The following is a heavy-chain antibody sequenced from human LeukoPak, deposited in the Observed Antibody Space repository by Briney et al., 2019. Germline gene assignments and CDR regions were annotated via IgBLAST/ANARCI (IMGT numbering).Heavy chain of an antibody. CDR1: GGSISSGSDY. D-gene: IGHD6-6*01. J-gene: IGHJ6*03. V-gene: IGHV4-39*07. CDR2: IYHSGST. CDR3: ARPKQLTIPLGYYYYYMDV. Sequence: NPSETLSLTCTVSGGSISSGSDYWGWIRQPPGKGLEWIGSIYHSGSTYYNPSLKSRFTISVDTSKNQFSLKLSSVTAADTAVYYCARPKQLTIPLGYYYYYMDVWGKGTTVTVSS.